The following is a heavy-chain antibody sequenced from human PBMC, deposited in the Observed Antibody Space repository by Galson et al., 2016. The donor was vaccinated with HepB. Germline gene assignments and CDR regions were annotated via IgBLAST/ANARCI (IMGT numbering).Heavy chain of an antibody. Sequence: QSGAEVKKSGESLQISCKGSGYSFTSYWIAWVRQMPGKGLEWMGIIYAANTDTEYSPSFRGQVTISVDKSSATANLHWSSLKASDTAIYYCARQSNIMGDMDYWGQGSLVTVSS. V-gene: IGHV5-51*01. CDR3: ARQSNIMGDMDY. D-gene: IGHD3-16*01. CDR2: IYAANTDT. J-gene: IGHJ4*02. CDR1: GYSFTSYW.